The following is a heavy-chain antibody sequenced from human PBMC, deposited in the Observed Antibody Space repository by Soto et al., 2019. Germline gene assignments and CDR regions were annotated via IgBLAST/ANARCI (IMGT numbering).Heavy chain of an antibody. J-gene: IGHJ4*02. CDR3: ARWDGSSGFEN. CDR1: GYTFNNYE. D-gene: IGHD1-26*01. V-gene: IGHV1-8*01. Sequence: QVQLVQSGAEVRKPGASVRVSCKASGYTFNNYEINWVRQATGQGLEWVGRMNPNNGNTGYAQKFQGRVTMTRDTSITTAYMELTNLRTEDTANYYCARWDGSSGFENWGQGTLVTVSS. CDR2: MNPNNGNT.